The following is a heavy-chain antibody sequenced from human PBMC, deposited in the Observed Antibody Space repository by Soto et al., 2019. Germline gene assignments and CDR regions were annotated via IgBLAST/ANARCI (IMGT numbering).Heavy chain of an antibody. CDR2: IIPIFGTA. D-gene: IGHD3-22*01. CDR3: ARTTYYYDSSGMGPVDY. V-gene: IGHV1-69*05. Sequence: SVKVSCKASGGTFSSYAISWVRQAPGQGLEWMGGIIPIFGTANYAQKFQGRVTMTRDTSTSTVYMELSSLRSEDTAVYYCARTTYYYDSSGMGPVDYWGQGTLVTVSS. CDR1: GGTFSSYA. J-gene: IGHJ4*02.